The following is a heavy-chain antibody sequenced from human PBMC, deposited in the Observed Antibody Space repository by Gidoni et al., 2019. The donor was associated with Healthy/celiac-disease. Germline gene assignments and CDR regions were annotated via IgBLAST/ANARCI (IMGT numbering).Heavy chain of an antibody. V-gene: IGHV5-10-1*03. CDR1: GYSFTSYW. CDR2: IDPSDSYT. D-gene: IGHD5-18*01. Sequence: EVQLVQSGAAVKKPGESLRISCKGSGYSFTSYWIRWVRQMPGKGLEWMGRIDPSDSYTNYSPSFQGHVTISADKSISTAYLQWSSLKASDTAMYYCARLVGYSYGYVDYYYYGMDVWGQGTTVTVSS. CDR3: ARLVGYSYGYVDYYYYGMDV. J-gene: IGHJ6*02.